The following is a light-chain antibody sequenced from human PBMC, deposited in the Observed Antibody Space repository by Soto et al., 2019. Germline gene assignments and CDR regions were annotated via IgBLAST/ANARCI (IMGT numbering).Light chain of an antibody. CDR2: DAS. CDR3: QQRSNWPIT. Sequence: EIVLTQSPATLSLSPGERATLSCRASQRVSSYLAWYQQKPGQAPRLLIYDASNRATGIPARFSGSGSGTDFTLTISSLEPEDFVVYYCQQRSNWPITFGQGTRLEIK. V-gene: IGKV3-11*01. CDR1: QRVSSY. J-gene: IGKJ5*01.